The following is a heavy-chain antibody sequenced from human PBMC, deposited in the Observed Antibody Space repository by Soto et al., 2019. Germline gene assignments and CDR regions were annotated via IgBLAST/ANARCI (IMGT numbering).Heavy chain of an antibody. CDR3: ARDRGYCSSTSCHHYGMDV. Sequence: PPQTHSVSCAISGDSVSSNSAAWNWIRQSLSKGLEWLGRPYYRSKWYNHYAVSVKSRITINPDTSKNQLSLQLNSVTPEDTAVYYCARDRGYCSSTSCHHYGMDVWGQGTTVTVSS. V-gene: IGHV6-1*01. CDR2: PYYRSKWYN. D-gene: IGHD2-2*01. J-gene: IGHJ6*02. CDR1: GDSVSSNSAA.